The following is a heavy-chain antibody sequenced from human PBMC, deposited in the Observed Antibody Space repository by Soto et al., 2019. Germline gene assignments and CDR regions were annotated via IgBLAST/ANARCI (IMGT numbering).Heavy chain of an antibody. D-gene: IGHD3-16*01. J-gene: IGHJ4*02. Sequence: PSETLSLTCAVSGGSISSSHWWSWVRQPPGKGLEWIGEVYHSGSTNYNPSLKSRVTISVDKSKNQFSLKLSSVTAADTAVYYWPSSGGGEAYWXQGTLVTVSS. V-gene: IGHV4-4*02. CDR1: GGSISSSHW. CDR3: PSSGGGEAY. CDR2: VYHSGST.